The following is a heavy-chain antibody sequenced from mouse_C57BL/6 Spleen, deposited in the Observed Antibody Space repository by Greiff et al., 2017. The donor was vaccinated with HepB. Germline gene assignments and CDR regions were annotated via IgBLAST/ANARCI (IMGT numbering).Heavy chain of an antibody. J-gene: IGHJ3*01. CDR1: GYTFTSYW. V-gene: IGHV1-64*01. Sequence: QVQLQQPGAELVKPGASVKLSCKASGYTFTSYWMHWVTQRPGQGLEWIGMIHPNSGSTNYNEKFKSKATLTVDKSSSTAYMQLSSLTSEDSSVYYCARFDYDAWFAYWGQGTLVTVSA. D-gene: IGHD2-4*01. CDR2: IHPNSGST. CDR3: ARFDYDAWFAY.